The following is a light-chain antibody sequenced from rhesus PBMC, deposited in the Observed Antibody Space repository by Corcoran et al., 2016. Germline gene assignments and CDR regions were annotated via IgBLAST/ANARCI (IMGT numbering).Light chain of an antibody. J-gene: IGKJ2*01. Sequence: DIVLTQSPASLAVSPGQRATITCRVSERVRVFGINLIHWDQPKPGQPPKLLIYQAYNKDIGVPARFSGMGSGTDFTLPMNPVEADDAADYYCLQSKNSPYSFGQGTKVEIK. CDR1: ERVRVFGINL. CDR3: LQSKNSPYS. CDR2: QAY. V-gene: IGKV7-13*01.